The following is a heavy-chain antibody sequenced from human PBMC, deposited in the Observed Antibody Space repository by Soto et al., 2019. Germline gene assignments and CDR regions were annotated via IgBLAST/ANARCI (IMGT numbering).Heavy chain of an antibody. CDR3: ASTMVRGVNYGMDV. CDR1: GGTFSSYT. Sequence: QVQLVQSGAEVKKPGSSVKVSCKASGGTFSSYTISWVRQAPGQGLEWMGRIIPILGIANYAQKFQGRVTITADKATSTAYMELSSLRSEDTAVYYCASTMVRGVNYGMDVWGQGTTVTVSS. D-gene: IGHD3-10*01. CDR2: IIPILGIA. V-gene: IGHV1-69*02. J-gene: IGHJ6*02.